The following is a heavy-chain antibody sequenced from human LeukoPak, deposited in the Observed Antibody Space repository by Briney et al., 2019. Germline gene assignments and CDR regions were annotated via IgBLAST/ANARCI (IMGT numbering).Heavy chain of an antibody. J-gene: IGHJ3*02. Sequence: PSETPSLTCTVSGGSISSSSYYWGWIRQPPGKGLEWIGSIYYSGSTYYNPSLKSRVTISVDTSKNQFSLKLSSVTAADTAVYYCAKTSIYSNYVPAFDIWGQGTMVTVSS. CDR2: IYYSGST. CDR1: GGSISSSSYY. CDR3: AKTSIYSNYVPAFDI. D-gene: IGHD4-11*01. V-gene: IGHV4-39*05.